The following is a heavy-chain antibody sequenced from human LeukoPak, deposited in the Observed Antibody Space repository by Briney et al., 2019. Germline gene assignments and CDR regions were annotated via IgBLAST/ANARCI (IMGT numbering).Heavy chain of an antibody. CDR3: ATDVIDYGDYGEGY. CDR1: GYTLTELS. D-gene: IGHD4-17*01. J-gene: IGHJ4*02. V-gene: IGHV1-24*01. Sequence: ASVKVSCKVSGYTLTELSMHWVRQAPGKGLEWMGGFDPEDGETIYAQKFQGRVTMTEDTSTDTAYMELSSLRSEDTAVYYCATDVIDYGDYGEGYWGQGTLVTVSS. CDR2: FDPEDGET.